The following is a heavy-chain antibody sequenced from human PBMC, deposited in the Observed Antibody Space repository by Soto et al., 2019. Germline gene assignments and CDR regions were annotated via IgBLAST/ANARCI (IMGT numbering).Heavy chain of an antibody. D-gene: IGHD2-8*01. CDR2: ISGSGGST. CDR1: GVTFSSYA. V-gene: IGHV3-23*01. J-gene: IGHJ5*02. Sequence: PGGSLRLSCAVSGVTFSSYARSWVRQAPGKGLEWVSAISGSGGSTYYADSVKGRFTISRNNSKNTLYLQMNSLRAEDTAVYYCAKDPELMVYDSNWLDPWGKGTPVTVSS. CDR3: AKDPELMVYDSNWLDP.